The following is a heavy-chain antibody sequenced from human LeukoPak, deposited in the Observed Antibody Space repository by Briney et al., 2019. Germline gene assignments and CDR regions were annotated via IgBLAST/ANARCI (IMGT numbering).Heavy chain of an antibody. V-gene: IGHV3-7*03. CDR2: IKQDGSEK. D-gene: IGHD3-10*01. Sequence: GGSLRLSCAASGFTFSSYWMSWVRQAPGKGLEWVANIKQDGSEKYYVDSVKGQFTIPRDNAKNSLYLQMNSLRAEDTAVYYCAKDSVGSGSLDAFDIWGQGTMVTVSS. J-gene: IGHJ3*02. CDR3: AKDSVGSGSLDAFDI. CDR1: GFTFSSYW.